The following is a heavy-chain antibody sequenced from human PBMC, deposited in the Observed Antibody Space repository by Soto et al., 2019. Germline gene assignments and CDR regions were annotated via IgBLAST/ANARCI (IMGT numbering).Heavy chain of an antibody. D-gene: IGHD1-1*01. CDR1: GFTFSHYG. Sequence: QMQLEESGGGVVQPGRSLRLSCVASGFTFSHYGMHWVRQAPGKGLEWVAVIWHQGGNKSYADSVTGRFTIARDNTRNTLYLQMASLRGEDTGVYYCVSDETQLERRPSYGKDVWGRGTTVIVSS. CDR3: VSDETQLERRPSYGKDV. J-gene: IGHJ6*02. V-gene: IGHV3-33*01. CDR2: IWHQGGNK.